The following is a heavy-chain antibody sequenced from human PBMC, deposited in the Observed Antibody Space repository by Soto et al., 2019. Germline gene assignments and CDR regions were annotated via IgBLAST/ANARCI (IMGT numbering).Heavy chain of an antibody. V-gene: IGHV1-69*02. J-gene: IGHJ4*02. D-gene: IGHD3-10*01. CDR1: GDTFNFYS. Sequence: QVQLVQSGAEVKRPGSSVKVSCKASGDTFNFYSINWVRQAPGLGLEWMGRVNPIVSLSNYAQKFQGRVTMTADKSTSRAYMELSRLRSEDTAIYYCASSYGSGYRAFDYWGRGALVTVSS. CDR3: ASSYGSGYRAFDY. CDR2: VNPIVSLS.